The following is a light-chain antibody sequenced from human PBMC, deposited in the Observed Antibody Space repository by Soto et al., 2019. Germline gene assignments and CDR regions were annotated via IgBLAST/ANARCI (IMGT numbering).Light chain of an antibody. V-gene: IGLV1-40*01. Sequence: QSVLTQPPSVSGAPGQRVTISCTGSNSNIGTQTVHWYQHLPGAAPKVLIYANNNRPSGVPDRFSVSKSGTSASLAITGLQAEDEADYYCQSYDSNLNGLYVFGTGTKVTVL. CDR1: NSNIGTQT. CDR3: QSYDSNLNGLYV. J-gene: IGLJ1*01. CDR2: ANN.